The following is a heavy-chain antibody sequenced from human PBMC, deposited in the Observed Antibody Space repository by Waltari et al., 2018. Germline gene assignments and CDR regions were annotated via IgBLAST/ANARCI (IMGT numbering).Heavy chain of an antibody. J-gene: IGHJ3*02. D-gene: IGHD3-22*01. Sequence: EVQLVESGGGLVQPGGSLRLSCSASGFRLSSYWMSWVRQAPGKGLEWVANIKKEGSEEYYVDSVRGRFTISRDNAKNSLYLQMNSLRPEDTAVYYCARDQWFAFDIWGQGTMVTVSS. V-gene: IGHV3-7*01. CDR2: IKKEGSEE. CDR1: GFRLSSYW. CDR3: ARDQWFAFDI.